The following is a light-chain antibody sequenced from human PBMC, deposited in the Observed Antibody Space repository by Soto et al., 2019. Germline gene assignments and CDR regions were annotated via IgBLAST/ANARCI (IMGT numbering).Light chain of an antibody. CDR3: GAWDSSLNVYV. J-gene: IGLJ1*01. CDR1: SSNIGGNS. CDR2: DNY. V-gene: IGLV1-51*01. Sequence: QSVLTQPPSVSAAPGQKVTISCSGSSSNIGGNSVSWYQQLPGTAPKLLIYDNYKRPSGIPDRFSGSRSDTSATLGISGLQTGDEADYYCGAWDSSLNVYVFGTGTKVTVL.